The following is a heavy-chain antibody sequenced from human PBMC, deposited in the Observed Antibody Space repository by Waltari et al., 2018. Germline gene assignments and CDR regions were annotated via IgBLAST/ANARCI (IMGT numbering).Heavy chain of an antibody. D-gene: IGHD6-19*01. J-gene: IGHJ2*01. V-gene: IGHV1-69*08. CDR3: ARGSGGWYRSWYFDL. CDR2: IIPSVGTA. Sequence: QVQLVQSGAEVKKPGSSVKVSCKASGGTFSSYAISWVRQAPGQGLEWMGRIIPSVGTANYAQKFQGRVTITADKSTSTAYMELSSLRSEDTAVYYCARGSGGWYRSWYFDLWGRGTLVTVSS. CDR1: GGTFSSYA.